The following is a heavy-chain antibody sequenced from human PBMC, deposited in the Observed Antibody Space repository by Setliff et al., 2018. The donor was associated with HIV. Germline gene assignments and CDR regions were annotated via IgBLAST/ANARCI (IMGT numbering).Heavy chain of an antibody. V-gene: IGHV3-73*01. CDR3: LLPCTSGWHNWADP. CDR1: GFPFSGAE. CDR2: IRSKADKYAT. Sequence: PGESLKISCAASGFPFSGAEIHWVRQASGKGLEWVGRIRSKADKYATDYGASAKGRFIISRDDSKKTAYLQMSSLRAEDTAMYYCLLPCTSGWHNWADPWGQGTLVTVS. D-gene: IGHD2-8*01. J-gene: IGHJ5*02.